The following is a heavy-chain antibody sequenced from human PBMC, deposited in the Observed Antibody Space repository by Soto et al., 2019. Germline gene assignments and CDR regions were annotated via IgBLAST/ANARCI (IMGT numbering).Heavy chain of an antibody. D-gene: IGHD3-10*01. V-gene: IGHV3-11*03. CDR2: ISSSSSYT. CDR3: ASHITMVRGVIITLFGPKPSSGMDV. Sequence: PGGSLRLSCAASGFTFSDYYMSWIRQAPGKGLEWVSYISSSSSYTNYADSVKGRFTISRDNSKNSLYLQMNSLRAEDTAVYYCASHITMVRGVIITLFGPKPSSGMDVWGQGTTVTVSS. CDR1: GFTFSDYY. J-gene: IGHJ6*02.